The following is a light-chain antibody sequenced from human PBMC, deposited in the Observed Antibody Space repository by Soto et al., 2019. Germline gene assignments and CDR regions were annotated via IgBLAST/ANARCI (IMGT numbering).Light chain of an antibody. CDR1: SEDVGAHNF. V-gene: IGLV2-14*01. Sequence: QSVLTQPASVSGSPGQSITISCTGTSEDVGAHNFVSWYQQHPGKAPKVLIYEVSIRPSGVSYRFSASKSGNTAYLTISGLQPEDEADYYCNSKISGFVYGFGTGTKVTVL. J-gene: IGLJ1*01. CDR3: NSKISGFVYG. CDR2: EVS.